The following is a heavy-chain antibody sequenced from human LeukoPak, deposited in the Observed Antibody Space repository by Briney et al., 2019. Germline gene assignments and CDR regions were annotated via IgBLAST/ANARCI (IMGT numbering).Heavy chain of an antibody. D-gene: IGHD5-18*01. J-gene: IGHJ6*03. CDR3: ARGRTWIQLWLPPRYYYYMDV. CDR1: GGSFSGYY. V-gene: IGHV4-34*01. Sequence: SETLSLTRAVYGGSFSGYYWSWIRQPPGKGLEWIGEINHSGSTNYNPSLKSRVTISVDTSKNQFSLKLSSVTAADTAVYYCARGRTWIQLWLPPRYYYYMDVWGKGTTVTVSS. CDR2: INHSGST.